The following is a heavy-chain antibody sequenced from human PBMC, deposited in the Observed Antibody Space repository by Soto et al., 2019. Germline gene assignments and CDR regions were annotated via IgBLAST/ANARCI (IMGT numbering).Heavy chain of an antibody. CDR2: INSDGSST. D-gene: IGHD2-15*01. V-gene: IGHV3-74*01. CDR1: GFTFSSYS. Sequence: PGGSLRLSCAASGFTFSSYSMNWVRQAPGQGLEWVSRINSDGSSTSYADSVKGRFTISRDNAKNTLYLQMNSLRAEDTAGDYCGVAATCPFAIGYWGQGTMVTVSS. J-gene: IGHJ4*03. CDR3: GVAATCPFAIGY.